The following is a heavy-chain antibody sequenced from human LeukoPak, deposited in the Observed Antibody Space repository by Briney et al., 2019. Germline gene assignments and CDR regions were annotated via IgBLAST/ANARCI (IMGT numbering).Heavy chain of an antibody. CDR1: RYTFINFF. Sequence: ASVRVSCKASRYTFINFFMHWVRQAPGQGLEWMGWINPNSGGTNLAQKFQGRVTMTSDTSISTAYMELSSLRSDDTAVYFCARGTEGGSGWDLTYWGQGTLVTVSS. D-gene: IGHD6-19*01. J-gene: IGHJ4*02. V-gene: IGHV1-2*02. CDR2: INPNSGGT. CDR3: ARGTEGGSGWDLTY.